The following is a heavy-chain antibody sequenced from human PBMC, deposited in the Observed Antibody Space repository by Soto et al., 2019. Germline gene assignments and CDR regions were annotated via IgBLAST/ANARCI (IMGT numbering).Heavy chain of an antibody. J-gene: IGHJ4*02. CDR3: AHSWQIAVAGPFDY. Sequence: QITLKESGPTLVKPTQTLTLTCTFSRFSLSTSGVGVGWIRQPPGKALEWLALIYWDDDKRYSPSLKSRLTITKDTSKNQVVLTMTNMDPVDTATYYCAHSWQIAVAGPFDYWGQGTLVTVSS. D-gene: IGHD6-19*01. V-gene: IGHV2-5*02. CDR2: IYWDDDK. CDR1: RFSLSTSGVG.